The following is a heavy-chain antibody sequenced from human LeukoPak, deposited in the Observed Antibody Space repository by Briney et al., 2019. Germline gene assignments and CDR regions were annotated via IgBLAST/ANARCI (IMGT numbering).Heavy chain of an antibody. CDR2: ISGSGGST. D-gene: IGHD2-2*01. J-gene: IGHJ6*02. CDR3: AKGLEYQLLWPDYYYGMDV. V-gene: IGHV3-23*01. CDR1: GFTFSSYA. Sequence: GGSLRLSCAASGFTFSSYAMSWVRQAPGKGLEWVSAISGSGGSTYYADSVKGRFTISRDNSKNTLYLQMNSLRAEDTAVYYCAKGLEYQLLWPDYYYGMDVWGQGTTVTVSS.